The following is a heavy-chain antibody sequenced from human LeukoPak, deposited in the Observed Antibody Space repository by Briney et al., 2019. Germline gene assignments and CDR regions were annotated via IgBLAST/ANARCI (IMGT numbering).Heavy chain of an antibody. CDR1: GYSLIDLS. Sequence: ASVKFSCKVSGYSLIDLSMYWVRQAPGKGLEWMGGFDPEHGETIYAQKFQGRVTMTEDTSTDTAYMELSSLRSEDTAVYYCARGGDPGWFDPWGQGTLVTVSS. D-gene: IGHD2-21*01. V-gene: IGHV1-24*01. J-gene: IGHJ5*02. CDR3: ARGGDPGWFDP. CDR2: FDPEHGET.